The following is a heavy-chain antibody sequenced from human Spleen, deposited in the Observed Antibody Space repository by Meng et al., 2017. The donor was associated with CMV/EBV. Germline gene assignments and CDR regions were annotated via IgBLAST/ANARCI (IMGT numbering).Heavy chain of an antibody. CDR2: IYHGGKT. CDR3: ASLEYCSSTSCYRNWFDP. Sequence: SETLSLTCAVSGYSISNNNWWSWVRQPPGKGLEWIGEIYHGGKTNYNPSLKSRVTISVDTSKNQFSLKLSSVTAADTAVYYCASLEYCSSTSCYRNWFDPWGQGTLVTVSS. D-gene: IGHD2-2*01. J-gene: IGHJ5*02. V-gene: IGHV4-4*02. CDR1: GYSISNNNW.